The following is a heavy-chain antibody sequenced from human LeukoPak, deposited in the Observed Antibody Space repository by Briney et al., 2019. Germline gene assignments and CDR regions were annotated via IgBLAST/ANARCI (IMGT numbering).Heavy chain of an antibody. CDR2: ISWNSGSI. Sequence: GRSLRLSCAASGFTFEDYAMHWVREAPGEGLGWVSGISWNSGSIGYADSVKGRFTISRDNAKNSLYLQMNSLRAEDTALYYCARSDYDILNGPDYWGQGTLVTVSS. J-gene: IGHJ4*02. V-gene: IGHV3-9*01. D-gene: IGHD3-9*01. CDR3: ARSDYDILNGPDY. CDR1: GFTFEDYA.